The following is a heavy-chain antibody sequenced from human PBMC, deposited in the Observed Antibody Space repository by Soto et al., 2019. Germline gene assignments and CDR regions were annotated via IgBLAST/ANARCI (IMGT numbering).Heavy chain of an antibody. Sequence: PSETLSLTCTVSGGSITGYYWSWIRQPPGKGLEWIGYIYYRGSTNYNPSLKSRVTISLDTSKNQFSMKLTSVTAADTAVYYCARGGYSSGWNNHFDYWGQGTLVTVSS. CDR1: GGSITGYY. CDR2: IYYRGST. CDR3: ARGGYSSGWNNHFDY. J-gene: IGHJ4*02. V-gene: IGHV4-59*01. D-gene: IGHD6-19*01.